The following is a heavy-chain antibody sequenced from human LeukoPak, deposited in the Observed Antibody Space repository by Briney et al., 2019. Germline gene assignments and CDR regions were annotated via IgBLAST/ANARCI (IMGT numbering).Heavy chain of an antibody. CDR1: GYTFNNYD. CDR3: ARGRGSSGWANIGY. J-gene: IGHJ4*02. V-gene: IGHV1-8*01. Sequence: GASVKVSCKASGYTFNNYDINWVRQAPGQGLEWMGWMNPNSGNTGYAQKFQGRFTLTRETFISTAYMELSSLRSEDTAVYYCARGRGSSGWANIGYWARGPRVTVSS. D-gene: IGHD6-19*01. CDR2: MNPNSGNT.